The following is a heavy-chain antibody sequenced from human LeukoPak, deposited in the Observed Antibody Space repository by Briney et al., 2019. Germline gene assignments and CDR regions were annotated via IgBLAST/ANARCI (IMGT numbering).Heavy chain of an antibody. J-gene: IGHJ6*03. D-gene: IGHD1-26*01. CDR1: GFSVTTND. CDR2: IYSGERT. Sequence: GGSLRLSCAVSGFSVTTNDMSWVRQAPGRGLEWVSVIYSGERTYYAASVKGRFTISRDNSKNTLYQQMNSLRAEDTAVYYCAKDLGGTVGAHYYYYYMDVWGKGTTVTISS. CDR3: AKDLGGTVGAHYYYYYMDV. V-gene: IGHV3-53*05.